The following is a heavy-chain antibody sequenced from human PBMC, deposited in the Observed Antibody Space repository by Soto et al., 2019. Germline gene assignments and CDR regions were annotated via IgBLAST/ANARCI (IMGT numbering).Heavy chain of an antibody. V-gene: IGHV3-20*04. D-gene: IGHD3-10*02. CDR3: ARNRMGGCYYFDH. CDR1: GFTFDDYG. CDR2: INWSGEDA. Sequence: EVQLVESGGSVVRPGGSLRLACAASGFTFDDYGMNWVRQSPGEGLQWVSFINWSGEDARYGNSVKGRFTISRDNAKNSLYLQMNSLRAEDTALYFCARNRMGGCYYFDHWGHGTLVTVSS. J-gene: IGHJ4*03.